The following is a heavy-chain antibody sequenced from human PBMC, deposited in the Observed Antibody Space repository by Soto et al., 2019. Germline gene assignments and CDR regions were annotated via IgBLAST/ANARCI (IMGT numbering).Heavy chain of an antibody. V-gene: IGHV5-10-1*01. CDR1: GYSFAGYW. D-gene: IGHD3-22*01. CDR2: IDPSDSRT. Sequence: GESLKISCKGSGYSFAGYWITWVRQKPGKGLEWMGRIDPSDSRTYYSPSFRGHVTISVTKSITTVFLQWSSLRASDTAMYYCARQIYDSDTGPNFQYYFDSWGQGTPVTVSS. J-gene: IGHJ4*02. CDR3: ARQIYDSDTGPNFQYYFDS.